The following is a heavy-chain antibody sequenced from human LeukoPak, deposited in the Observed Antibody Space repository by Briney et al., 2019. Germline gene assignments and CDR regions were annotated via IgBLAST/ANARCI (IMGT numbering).Heavy chain of an antibody. CDR1: GGSISSYY. CDR2: ISDTGTT. Sequence: PSETLSLTCTVSGGSISSYYWNWIRQPPGKGPEWIGCISDTGTTKYNPAFKSRVTISVDTSKNQFSLKLTSVTAADPAVYFCATGYYEPFEKWGQGTLVSVSS. CDR3: ATGYYEPFEK. J-gene: IGHJ4*02. V-gene: IGHV4-59*01. D-gene: IGHD3-22*01.